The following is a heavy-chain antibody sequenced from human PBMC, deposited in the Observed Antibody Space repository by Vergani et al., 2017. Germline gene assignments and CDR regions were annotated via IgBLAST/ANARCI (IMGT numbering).Heavy chain of an antibody. Sequence: QVQLQESGPGLVKPSQTLSLTCSVSGDSISSGVYYWNWIRQHPGKGLEWIGYIYSTGSTHHNPSLRRRINMSVDTSKNQFSLKLSSVTAADTAVYYWAREEGYYYGSGSYFYNWFDPWGQGTLVTVSS. CDR3: AREEGYYYGSGSYFYNWFDP. CDR1: GDSISSGVYY. D-gene: IGHD3-10*01. V-gene: IGHV4-30-4*01. CDR2: IYSTGST. J-gene: IGHJ5*02.